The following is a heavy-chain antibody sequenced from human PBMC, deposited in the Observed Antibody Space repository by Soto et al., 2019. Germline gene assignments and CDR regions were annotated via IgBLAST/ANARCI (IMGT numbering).Heavy chain of an antibody. CDR1: GRFVSSYD. V-gene: IGHV4-59*02. CDR3: ARGALTTYFDY. CDR2: IYNSGST. J-gene: IGHJ4*02. Sequence: SETLSLICTVSGRFVSSYDWSWIREPPGKGLEWTGYIYNSGSTNYNPSLNSRVTISVDTSKNQFSLKLSSVTAVYSSVNWCARGALTTYFDYWGQGTLVTSPQ.